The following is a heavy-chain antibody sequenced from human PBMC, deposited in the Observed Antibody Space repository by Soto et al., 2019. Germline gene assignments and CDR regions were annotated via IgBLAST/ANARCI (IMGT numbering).Heavy chain of an antibody. Sequence: PSETLSLTCTVSGGPVRDGYSYWTWIRQPPGKGLEWMGDINHSGSTNYNPSLKSRVTISVDTSKNQFSLKLSSVTAADTAVYYCARAGFWSGQGYWGQGTLVTVSS. CDR2: INHSGST. V-gene: IGHV4-34*01. CDR3: ARAGFWSGQGY. J-gene: IGHJ4*02. D-gene: IGHD3-3*01. CDR1: GGPVRDGYSY.